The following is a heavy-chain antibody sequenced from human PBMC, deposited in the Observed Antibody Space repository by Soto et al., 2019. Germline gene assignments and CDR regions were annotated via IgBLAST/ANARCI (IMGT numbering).Heavy chain of an antibody. V-gene: IGHV3-23*01. Sequence: GGSLRLSCAASGFTFSSYAMNWVRQAPGKGLEWASAISGSGDNTYYAASVKGRFTISRDNSKNTLYLQMNSLRAEDTAVYYCAASGYYYDSSGYYPLAEYFQHWGQGTLVTVSS. CDR1: GFTFSSYA. CDR3: AASGYYYDSSGYYPLAEYFQH. CDR2: ISGSGDNT. J-gene: IGHJ1*01. D-gene: IGHD3-22*01.